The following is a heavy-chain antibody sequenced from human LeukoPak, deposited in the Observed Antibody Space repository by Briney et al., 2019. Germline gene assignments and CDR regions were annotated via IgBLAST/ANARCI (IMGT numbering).Heavy chain of an antibody. V-gene: IGHV3-13*01. CDR2: IGTAGDT. D-gene: IGHD1-26*01. Sequence: GGSLRLSCAASGFTFSNYDMHWVRQTSRKGLEWVSGIGTAGDTYYTGSVKGRFTISRENAKNSLYLQMNSLRAGDTAVYYCARGSGGQHEFGYWGQGILVAVSS. CDR3: ARGSGGQHEFGY. J-gene: IGHJ4*02. CDR1: GFTFSNYD.